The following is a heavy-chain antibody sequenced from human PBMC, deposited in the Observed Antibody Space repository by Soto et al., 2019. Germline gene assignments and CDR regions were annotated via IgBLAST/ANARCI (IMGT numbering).Heavy chain of an antibody. CDR2: ISYDGSNK. CDR1: GFTFSSYG. Sequence: QVQLVESGGGVVQPGRSLRLSCAASGFTFSSYGMHWVRQAPGKGLEWVAVISYDGSNKYYADSVKGRFTISRDNSKNMLYLQMNSLRAEDTAVYYCAKDAYYYDSSGFDPWGRGTLVTVSS. V-gene: IGHV3-30*18. CDR3: AKDAYYYDSSGFDP. D-gene: IGHD3-22*01. J-gene: IGHJ5*02.